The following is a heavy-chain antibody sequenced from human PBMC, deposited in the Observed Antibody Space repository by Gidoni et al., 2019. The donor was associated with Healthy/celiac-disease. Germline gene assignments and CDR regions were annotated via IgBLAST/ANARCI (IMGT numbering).Heavy chain of an antibody. CDR2: ST. D-gene: IGHD5-18*01. J-gene: IGHJ4*02. CDR3: ARELSYGSTYYFDY. V-gene: IGHV4-61*02. Sequence: STNYNPSLKSRVTISVDTSKNQFSLKLSSVTAADTAVYYCARELSYGSTYYFDYWGQGTLVTVSS.